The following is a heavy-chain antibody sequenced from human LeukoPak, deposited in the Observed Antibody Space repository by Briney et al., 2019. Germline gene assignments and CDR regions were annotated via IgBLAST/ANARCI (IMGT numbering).Heavy chain of an antibody. CDR3: ARCTSTSCYNFDY. Sequence: SETLSLTCTVSGGSISNYYWSWIRQPAGKGLEWIGRIYTSGSTNYNPSLKSRVTMSVDTSKNQFSLKLNSVTAADTAVYYCARCTSTSCYNFDYWGQGALVTVSS. V-gene: IGHV4-4*07. D-gene: IGHD2-2*02. J-gene: IGHJ4*02. CDR2: IYTSGST. CDR1: GGSISNYY.